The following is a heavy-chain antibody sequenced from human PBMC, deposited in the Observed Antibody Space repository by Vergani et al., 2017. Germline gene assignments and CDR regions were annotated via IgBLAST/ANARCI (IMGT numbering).Heavy chain of an antibody. J-gene: IGHJ6*04. CDR2: ISYDGSNK. Sequence: QVQLVESAGGVVQPGGSLRLSCAASGFTFSSYAMHWVRQAPGKGLEWVAVISYDGSNKYYADSVKGRFTISRDNSKNTLYLQMNSLIAEDTAVYYCARDIRRYCSSTSCWVPMDVWGKGTTVTVSS. CDR1: GFTFSSYA. V-gene: IGHV3-30-3*01. CDR3: ARDIRRYCSSTSCWVPMDV. D-gene: IGHD2-2*01.